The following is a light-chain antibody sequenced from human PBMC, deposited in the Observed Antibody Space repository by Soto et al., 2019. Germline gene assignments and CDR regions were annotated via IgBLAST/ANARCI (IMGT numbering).Light chain of an antibody. CDR1: SNDIGGYNY. J-gene: IGLJ1*01. CDR3: SSYTSSSTLEV. Sequence: QSVLTQPASVSGSPGQSITISCTGTSNDIGGYNYVSWYQQYPGKAPKVMIYDVSNRPSGVSNRFSGSKSGNTASLTISGLQAEDEADYYCSSYTSSSTLEVFGTGTKLTVL. CDR2: DVS. V-gene: IGLV2-14*01.